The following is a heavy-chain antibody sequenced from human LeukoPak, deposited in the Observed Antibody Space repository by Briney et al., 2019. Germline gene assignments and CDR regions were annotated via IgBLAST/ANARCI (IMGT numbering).Heavy chain of an antibody. Sequence: GGTLRLSCAASGFTFSSYGMHWVRQAPGKGLEWVAVISYDGSNKYYADSVKGRFTISRDNSKNTLYLQMNSLRAEDTAVYYCARDGSGSYWNYYYYMDVWGKGTTVTVSS. D-gene: IGHD1-26*01. CDR2: ISYDGSNK. J-gene: IGHJ6*03. CDR3: ARDGSGSYWNYYYYMDV. V-gene: IGHV3-30*03. CDR1: GFTFSSYG.